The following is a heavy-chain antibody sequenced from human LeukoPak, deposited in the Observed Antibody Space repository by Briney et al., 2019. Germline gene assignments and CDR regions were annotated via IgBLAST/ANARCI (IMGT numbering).Heavy chain of an antibody. CDR3: AKDEPIRGSPGRFDY. J-gene: IGHJ4*02. Sequence: HPGGSLRLSCAASGFTFSSYGMHWVRQAPGKGLEWVAFIRYDGSNKYYADSVKGRFTISRDNSKNTLYLQMNSLRAEDTAVYYCAKDEPIRGSPGRFDYWGQGTLVTVSS. D-gene: IGHD3-10*01. CDR2: IRYDGSNK. V-gene: IGHV3-30*02. CDR1: GFTFSSYG.